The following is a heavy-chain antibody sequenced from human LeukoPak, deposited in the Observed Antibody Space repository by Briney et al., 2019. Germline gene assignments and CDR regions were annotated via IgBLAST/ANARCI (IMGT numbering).Heavy chain of an antibody. Sequence: GGSLRLSCAASGFTFSSYAMHWVRQAPGKGLEWVAVISYDGSNKYYADSVKGRFTISRDNSKNTLYLQMNGLRAEDTAVYYCARDLTGYSSSWFDYWGQGTLVTVSS. V-gene: IGHV3-30-3*01. CDR3: ARDLTGYSSSWFDY. CDR1: GFTFSSYA. CDR2: ISYDGSNK. D-gene: IGHD6-13*01. J-gene: IGHJ4*02.